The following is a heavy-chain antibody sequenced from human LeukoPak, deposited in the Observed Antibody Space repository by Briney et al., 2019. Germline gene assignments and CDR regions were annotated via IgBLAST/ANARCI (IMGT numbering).Heavy chain of an antibody. D-gene: IGHD3-3*01. V-gene: IGHV4-30-2*01. CDR2: IYRTGST. Sequence: MPSQTLSLTCTVSGGSINSGGYYWTWIRQPPGKGLEWIGYIYRTGSTSYNPSLKSRVTISIDTSKNQFSLRLNSVTAADTAVYYCARVLWYYDFWSGYSDAFDIWGQGTMVTVSS. J-gene: IGHJ3*02. CDR3: ARVLWYYDFWSGYSDAFDI. CDR1: GGSINSGGYY.